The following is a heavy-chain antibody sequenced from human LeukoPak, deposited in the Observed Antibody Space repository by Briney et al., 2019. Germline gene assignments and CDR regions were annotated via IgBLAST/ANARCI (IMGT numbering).Heavy chain of an antibody. CDR2: ISSSSRYI. Sequence: GGSLRLSCAASGFTFSSYSMDWVRQAPGKGLEWVSYISSSSRYIYYADSVRGRFTISRDNAENSLYLQMNGLRAEGTAVYYCVRGRGDSGWYIADFDYWGQGTLVTVSS. V-gene: IGHV3-21*01. J-gene: IGHJ4*02. CDR1: GFTFSSYS. CDR3: VRGRGDSGWYIADFDY. D-gene: IGHD6-19*01.